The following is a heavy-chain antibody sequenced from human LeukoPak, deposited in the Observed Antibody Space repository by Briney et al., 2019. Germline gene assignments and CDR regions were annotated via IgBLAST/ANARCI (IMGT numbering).Heavy chain of an antibody. CDR2: ISPYNGNT. J-gene: IGHJ5*02. CDR3: ARDLCRGDNCSSLRWFDP. V-gene: IGHV1-18*01. D-gene: IGHD2-15*01. CDR1: GYTFTSYS. Sequence: ASVKVSCKTSGYTFTSYSIIWVRQAPGQGLEYMGCISPYNGNTDYAQKLQGRLTMTTDTSTSTAYMELRSLRSDDTAVYYCARDLCRGDNCSSLRWFDPWGQGTLVTVSS.